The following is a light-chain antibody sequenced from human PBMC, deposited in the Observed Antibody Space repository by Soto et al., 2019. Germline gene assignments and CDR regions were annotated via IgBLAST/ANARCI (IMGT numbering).Light chain of an antibody. Sequence: QSALTQPASVSGSPGQSITISCTGTSSDVGSYNYVSWYQLHPGNAPKLMIYEVSNRPSGVSNRFSGSKSGDTASLTISGLQAEDEADYYCSSYTTRTTLYVFGTGTKATVL. CDR3: SSYTTRTTLYV. J-gene: IGLJ1*01. CDR2: EVS. V-gene: IGLV2-14*01. CDR1: SSDVGSYNY.